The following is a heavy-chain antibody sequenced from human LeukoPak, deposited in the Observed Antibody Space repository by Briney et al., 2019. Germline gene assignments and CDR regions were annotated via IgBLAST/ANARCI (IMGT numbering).Heavy chain of an antibody. Sequence: PSETLSLTCTVSGGSLSSSSYYWGWIRQPPGKGLEWLGSIYYSGSTYYNPPLKSRVTISVDTSKNQFSLKLSSVTAADTAVYYCARVARYYYDSSGPNWFDPWGQGTLVTVSS. CDR3: ARVARYYYDSSGPNWFDP. CDR1: GGSLSSSSYY. CDR2: IYYSGST. V-gene: IGHV4-39*07. D-gene: IGHD3-22*01. J-gene: IGHJ5*02.